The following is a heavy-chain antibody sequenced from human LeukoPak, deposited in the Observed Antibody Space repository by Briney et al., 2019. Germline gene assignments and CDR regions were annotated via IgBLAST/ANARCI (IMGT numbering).Heavy chain of an antibody. CDR3: AKDPTTVVTQIDY. D-gene: IGHD4-23*01. J-gene: IGHJ4*02. CDR1: GFTFISYT. Sequence: PGGSLRLSCAASGFTFISYTMNWVRQAPGKGLEWVSAISGSGGSTYYADSVKGRFTISRDNSKNTLYLQMNSLRAEDTAVYYCAKDPTTVVTQIDYWGQGTLVTVSS. CDR2: ISGSGGST. V-gene: IGHV3-23*01.